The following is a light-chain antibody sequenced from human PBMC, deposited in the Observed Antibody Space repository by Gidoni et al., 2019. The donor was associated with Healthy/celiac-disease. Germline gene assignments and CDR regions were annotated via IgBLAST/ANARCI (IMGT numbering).Light chain of an antibody. V-gene: IGLV2-23*01. CDR3: CSYAGSSTYV. CDR1: SSDVGSYNL. Sequence: QSARTPPASVSGSPRPPITISCTGTSSDVGSYNLVSWYQQHPGKAPKLMIYEGSKRPSGVSNRFSGSKSGNTASLTISGLQAEDEADYYCCSYAGSSTYVFGTGTKVTVL. CDR2: EGS. J-gene: IGLJ1*01.